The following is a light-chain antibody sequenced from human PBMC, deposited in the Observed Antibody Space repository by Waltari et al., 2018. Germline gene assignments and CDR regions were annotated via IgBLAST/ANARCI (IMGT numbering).Light chain of an antibody. J-gene: IGLJ2*01. CDR2: VNN. Sequence: QSVLTQPPSVSGTPGQRVTISCSGSTSNIEAGHDVHWYQPLPGTAPKLLIYVNNNRPSGVPDRFSGSKSGTSASLAITGLQADDEADYFCQSFDNMLSGGVVFGGGTKLAVL. CDR3: QSFDNMLSGGVV. V-gene: IGLV1-40*01. CDR1: TSNIEAGHD.